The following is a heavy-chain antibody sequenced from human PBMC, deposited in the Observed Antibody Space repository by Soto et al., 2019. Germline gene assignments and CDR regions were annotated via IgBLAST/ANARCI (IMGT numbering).Heavy chain of an antibody. J-gene: IGHJ4*02. CDR3: AKVLAGSALWFGAAFDY. CDR1: GFTFSSYA. V-gene: IGHV3-23*01. Sequence: PGGSLRLSCAASGFTFSSYAMSWVRQAPGKGLEWVSAISGSGGSTYYADSVKGRFTISRDNSKNTLYLQMNSLRAEDTAVYYCAKVLAGSALWFGAAFDYWGQGTLVTVSS. CDR2: ISGSGGST. D-gene: IGHD3-10*01.